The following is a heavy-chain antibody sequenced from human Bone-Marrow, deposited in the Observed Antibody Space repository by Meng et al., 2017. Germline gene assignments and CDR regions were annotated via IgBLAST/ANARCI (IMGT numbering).Heavy chain of an antibody. J-gene: IGHJ3*02. CDR3: ASERVIVVGPGGDAFDI. V-gene: IGHV3-30*04. Sequence: GESLKISCAASGFTFSSYAMHWVRQAPGKGLEWVAVISYDGSNKYYADSVKGRFTISRDNSKNTLYLQMNSLRAEDTAVYYCASERVIVVGPGGDAFDIWGQGTMVTSSS. CDR2: ISYDGSNK. D-gene: IGHD3-22*01. CDR1: GFTFSSYA.